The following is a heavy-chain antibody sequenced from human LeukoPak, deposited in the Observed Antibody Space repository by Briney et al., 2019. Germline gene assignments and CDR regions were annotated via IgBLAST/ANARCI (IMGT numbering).Heavy chain of an antibody. V-gene: IGHV3-33*01. CDR1: GFTFSSYG. CDR3: ARDKEGYFDY. J-gene: IGHJ4*02. Sequence: GRSLRLSCAASGFTFSSYGMHWVRQAPGKGLEWVAVIWYDGSNKYNADSVKGRFTISRDNSKNTLYLQMNSLRAEDTAVYYCARDKEGYFDYWGQGTLVTVSS. CDR2: IWYDGSNK.